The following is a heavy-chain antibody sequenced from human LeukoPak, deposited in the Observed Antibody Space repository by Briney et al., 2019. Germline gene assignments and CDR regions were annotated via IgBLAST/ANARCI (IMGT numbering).Heavy chain of an antibody. CDR2: IYPGDSYP. CDR3: ARREVATYYFDW. V-gene: IGHV5-51*01. CDR1: GYNFGTYW. Sequence: GESLKISCQGSGYNFGTYWIGWVRPMPGKGLGWMGTIYPGDSYPTYSPSFPGQGTNSHEQSLRPAYLQWSSLKASDTAMYYCARREVATYYFDWWGKGNLVSVSS. J-gene: IGHJ4*02. D-gene: IGHD5-12*01.